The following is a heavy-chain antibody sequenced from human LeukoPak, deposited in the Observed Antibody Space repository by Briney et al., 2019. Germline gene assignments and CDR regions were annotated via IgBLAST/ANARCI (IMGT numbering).Heavy chain of an antibody. D-gene: IGHD3-10*01. CDR2: IIPIFGTA. CDR1: GGTFSSYA. V-gene: IGHV1-69*01. CDR3: ARSITMVRGAKKGRYYMDV. Sequence: ASVKVSCKASGGTFSSYAISWVRQAPGQGLEWMGGIIPIFGTANYAQKFQGRVTITADESTSTAYMELSSLRSEDTAVYYCARSITMVRGAKKGRYYMDVWGKGTTVTVSS. J-gene: IGHJ6*03.